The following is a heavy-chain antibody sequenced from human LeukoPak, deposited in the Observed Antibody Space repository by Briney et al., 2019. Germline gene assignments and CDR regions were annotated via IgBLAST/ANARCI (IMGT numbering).Heavy chain of an antibody. V-gene: IGHV3-21*01. CDR2: ISSSSSYI. J-gene: IGHJ4*02. D-gene: IGHD1-26*01. CDR3: CSESGSCRVRYYFDY. CDR1: GFTFSSYS. Sequence: GGSLRLSCAASGFTFSSYSMNWVRQAPGKGLEWVSSISSSSSYIYYADSVKGRFTISRDNAKNSLYLQMNSLRAEDTAVYYCCSESGSCRVRYYFDYWGQGTLVTVSS.